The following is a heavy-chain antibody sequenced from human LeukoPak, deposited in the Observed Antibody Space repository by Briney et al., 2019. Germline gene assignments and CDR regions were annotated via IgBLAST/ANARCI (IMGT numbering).Heavy chain of an antibody. CDR2: INPNSGAT. Sequence: ASVKVSCKASGYTFTGYFTHWVRQALGQGLEWMGWINPNSGATNYAQKIQGRVTLTTDTSTSTAYMELRGLRSDDTAVYYCARGLMITFGKGIVKEGYYYSGMDVWGQGTTVTVSS. J-gene: IGHJ6*02. V-gene: IGHV1-2*02. CDR3: ARGLMITFGKGIVKEGYYYSGMDV. D-gene: IGHD3-16*01. CDR1: GYTFTGYF.